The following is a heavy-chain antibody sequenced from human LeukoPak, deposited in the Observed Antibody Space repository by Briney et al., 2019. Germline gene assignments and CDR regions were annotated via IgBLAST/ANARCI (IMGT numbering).Heavy chain of an antibody. CDR3: AKPQSSLSHFYDS. CDR1: GYSIGSGYY. CDR2: IYHSGTT. J-gene: IGHJ4*02. D-gene: IGHD3-16*01. Sequence: SETLSLTCAVSGYSIGSGYYWGWIRQPPGKGLEWIGSIYHSGTTYYNPSLTSRVTISVDTSKNHFSLKVNSVTAADTAVYYCAKPQSSLSHFYDSWGQGTLVTVSS. V-gene: IGHV4-38-2*01.